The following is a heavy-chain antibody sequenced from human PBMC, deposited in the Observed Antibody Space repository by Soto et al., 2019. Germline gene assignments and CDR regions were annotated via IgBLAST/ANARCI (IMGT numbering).Heavy chain of an antibody. V-gene: IGHV1-2*02. CDR2: VNPDSGAT. Sequence: QVQLVQSGAEVKKPGASVKVSCRASGYTLKGYYMHWVRQAPGQGLEWMGWVNPDSGATNYTQKFQDRVTMTRDTSITTAYMELSRLSSDDTAVYYCARGTQYYDFWSGYAFDHWGQGTLVTVSS. CDR1: GYTLKGYY. D-gene: IGHD3-3*01. J-gene: IGHJ4*02. CDR3: ARGTQYYDFWSGYAFDH.